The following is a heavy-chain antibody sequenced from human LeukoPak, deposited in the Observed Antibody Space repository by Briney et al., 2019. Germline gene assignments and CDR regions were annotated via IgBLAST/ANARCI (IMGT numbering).Heavy chain of an antibody. CDR3: ARGTRATRDGYNYVFVYYYGMDV. D-gene: IGHD5-24*01. CDR1: GVTFSDYY. V-gene: IGHV3-11*05. Sequence: AESLRLSCAASGVTFSDYYMSWICKPQAKGQDWDSYSSSNSSYTNYADSVRGRFTIYRDNAKNSLYLQMNSLRAEDTAVYYCARGTRATRDGYNYVFVYYYGMDVWGQGTTVTVCS. CDR2: SSSNSSYT. J-gene: IGHJ6*02.